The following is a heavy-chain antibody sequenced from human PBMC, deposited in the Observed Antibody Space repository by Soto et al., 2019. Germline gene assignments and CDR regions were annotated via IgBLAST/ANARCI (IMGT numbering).Heavy chain of an antibody. CDR2: ISAYNGNT. D-gene: IGHD2-15*01. CDR3: ARGLRCSGGSCYFDY. Sequence: ASVKVSCKASGYTFTSYGISWVRQAPGQGLEWMGWISAYNGNTNYAQKLQGRVTMTTDTSTSTAYMELRSLRSDDTAGYYCARGLRCSGGSCYFDYWGQGTLVTVSS. V-gene: IGHV1-18*01. CDR1: GYTFTSYG. J-gene: IGHJ4*02.